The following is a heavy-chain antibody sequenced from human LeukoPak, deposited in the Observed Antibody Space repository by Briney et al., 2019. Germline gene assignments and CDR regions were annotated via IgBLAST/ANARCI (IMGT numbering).Heavy chain of an antibody. CDR1: GYSFTSYW. J-gene: IGHJ4*02. Sequence: GESLKTSCKGSGYSFTSYWIGWVRQMPGEGLEWMGIIYPGESDTKYSPSFQGQVTISADKSISTAYLQWGSLKASDTAMYYCARTHSNYMIDYWGQGTLVTVSS. CDR2: IYPGESDT. V-gene: IGHV5-51*01. D-gene: IGHD4-11*01. CDR3: ARTHSNYMIDY.